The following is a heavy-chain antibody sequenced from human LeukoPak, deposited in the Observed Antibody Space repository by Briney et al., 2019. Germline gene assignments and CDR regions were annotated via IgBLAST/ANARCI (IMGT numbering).Heavy chain of an antibody. Sequence: SETLSLTCTVSGGSISSGGYSWSWIRQPPGKGLEWIGYISYSGSTYYNPSLKSRVTMSLDTSKNQFSLKLSSVTAADTAVYYCAKMSTAEVCFDYWGQGTLVTVSS. D-gene: IGHD5-24*01. V-gene: IGHV4-30-4*07. J-gene: IGHJ4*02. CDR3: AKMSTAEVCFDY. CDR2: ISYSGST. CDR1: GGSISSGGYS.